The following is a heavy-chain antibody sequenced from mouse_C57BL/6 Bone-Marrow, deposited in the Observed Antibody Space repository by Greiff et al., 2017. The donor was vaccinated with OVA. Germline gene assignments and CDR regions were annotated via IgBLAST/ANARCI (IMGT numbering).Heavy chain of an antibody. J-gene: IGHJ2*01. CDR2: IYPGNSDT. Sequence: EVKVVESGTVLARPGASVKMSCKTSGYTFTSYWMHWVKQRPGQGLEWIGAIYPGNSDTSYNQKFKGKAKLTAVTSASTAYMELSSLTNEDSAVYYCTSGVLRDFDYWGQGTTLTVSS. D-gene: IGHD1-1*01. CDR1: GYTFTSYW. CDR3: TSGVLRDFDY. V-gene: IGHV1-5*01.